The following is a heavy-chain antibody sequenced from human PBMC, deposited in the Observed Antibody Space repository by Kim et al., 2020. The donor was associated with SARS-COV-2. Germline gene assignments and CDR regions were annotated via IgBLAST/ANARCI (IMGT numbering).Heavy chain of an antibody. V-gene: IGHV4-34*01. CDR1: GGSFSGYY. CDR3: ARSEYRVYYYGMDV. J-gene: IGHJ6*02. Sequence: SETLSLTCAVYGGSFSGYYWSWIRQPPGKGLEWIGEINHSGSTNYNPSLKSRVTISVDTSKNQFSLKLSSVTAADTAVYYCARSEYRVYYYGMDVWGQGTTVTVSS. CDR2: INHSGST. D-gene: IGHD2-2*02.